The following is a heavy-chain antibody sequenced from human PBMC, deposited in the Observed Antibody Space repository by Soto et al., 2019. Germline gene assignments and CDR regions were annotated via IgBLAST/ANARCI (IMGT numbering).Heavy chain of an antibody. D-gene: IGHD3-16*02. Sequence: EVQLVESGGGLVKPGGSLRLSCAASGFTFSNAWMSWVRQAPGKGLEWVGRIKSKTDGGTTDYAAPVKGRFTISRDDSKNTLYLQMNSLKTEDTAVYYCTTSAQEYVWGSYRYFDYWGQGPLVTVSS. V-gene: IGHV3-15*01. CDR3: TTSAQEYVWGSYRYFDY. CDR1: GFTFSNAW. CDR2: IKSKTDGGTT. J-gene: IGHJ4*02.